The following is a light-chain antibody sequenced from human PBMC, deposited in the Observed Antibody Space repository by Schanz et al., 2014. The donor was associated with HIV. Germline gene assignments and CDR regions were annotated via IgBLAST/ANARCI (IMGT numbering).Light chain of an antibody. Sequence: EIVLTQSPGTLSLSLGERATLSCRASQSVSSNFLAWYQQKPGQAPRLLIYGASTRATGIPARFSGSGSGTDFTLTISSLQPEDFATYYCQQSYSTPHTFGQGTKLEIK. J-gene: IGKJ2*01. CDR3: QQSYSTPHT. CDR2: GAS. CDR1: QSVSSNF. V-gene: IGKV3-20*01.